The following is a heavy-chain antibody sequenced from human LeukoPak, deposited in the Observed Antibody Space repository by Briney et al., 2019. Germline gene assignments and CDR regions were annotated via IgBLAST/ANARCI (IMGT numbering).Heavy chain of an antibody. D-gene: IGHD4-23*01. J-gene: IGHJ2*01. V-gene: IGHV4-59*01. CDR3: ARDPGGNERLGYSDL. CDR2: IYYSGST. CDR1: GGSISSYY. Sequence: SETLSLTCTVSGGSISSYYWSWIRQPPGKGLEWIGYIYYSGSTNYNPSLKSRVTISVDTSKNQFSLKLSSVTAADTAVYYCARDPGGNERLGYSDLWGRGTLVTVSS.